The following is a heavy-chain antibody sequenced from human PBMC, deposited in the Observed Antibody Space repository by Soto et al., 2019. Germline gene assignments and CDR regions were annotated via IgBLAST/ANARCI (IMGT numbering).Heavy chain of an antibody. J-gene: IGHJ4*02. V-gene: IGHV4-4*07. CDR3: AREPLAHSYFDF. CDR2: LYNAERT. CDR1: GVSVSNHY. Sequence: QMQLQESGPGLVKPSQKLSLTCTVAGVSVSNHYCSWIRQPSGKGLEWLGRLYNAERTNYNPSLKSPVTVSMDTSTTQCSLKLTSVTAADPAVYFCAREPLAHSYFDFWGQGTPVTVSS.